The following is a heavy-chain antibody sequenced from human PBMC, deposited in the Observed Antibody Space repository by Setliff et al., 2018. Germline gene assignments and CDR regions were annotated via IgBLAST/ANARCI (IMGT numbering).Heavy chain of an antibody. CDR3: ASHGGNSLSIYY. J-gene: IGHJ4*02. CDR1: GGSISSGSYY. Sequence: SETLSLTCTVSGGSISSGSYYWNWIRQPAEKGLEWIGHIQTIGSTNYNPSLRSRVTISVDTSKNQFSLTLSSVTAADTAVYYCASHGGNSLSIYYGGQGTLVTSPQ. CDR2: IQTIGST. D-gene: IGHD2-21*02. V-gene: IGHV4-61*09.